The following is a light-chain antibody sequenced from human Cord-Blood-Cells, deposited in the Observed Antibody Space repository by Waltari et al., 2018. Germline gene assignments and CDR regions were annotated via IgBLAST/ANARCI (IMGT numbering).Light chain of an antibody. Sequence: EIVLTQSPATLSLPPGDRATLSCRASQSVSSYLAWYQQKPGQAPRLLIYDASNRATGIPARFSGSGSGTDFTLTISSLEPEDFAVYYCQQRSNWPPLTFGGGTKVEIK. CDR1: QSVSSY. V-gene: IGKV3-11*01. CDR2: DAS. CDR3: QQRSNWPPLT. J-gene: IGKJ4*01.